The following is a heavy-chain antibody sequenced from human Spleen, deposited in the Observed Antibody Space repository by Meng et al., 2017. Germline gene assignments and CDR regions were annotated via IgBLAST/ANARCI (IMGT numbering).Heavy chain of an antibody. CDR1: GFTLTSYT. CDR2: ITGGSGNT. V-gene: IGHV3-21*01. Sequence: EVQVVASGGGLVKPGGSLRISCAASGFTLTSYTWNWVRQAPGKGLEWLSSITGGSGNTYYTDSVKGRFTISRDNARNSLFLQMTSLRVEDTALYYCAGKTGESGPDYWGQGTLVTVSS. J-gene: IGHJ4*02. CDR3: AGKTGESGPDY. D-gene: IGHD1-26*01.